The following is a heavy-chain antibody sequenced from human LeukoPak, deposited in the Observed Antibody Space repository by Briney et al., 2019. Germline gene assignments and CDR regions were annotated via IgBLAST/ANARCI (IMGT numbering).Heavy chain of an antibody. CDR2: IYYSGST. V-gene: IGHV4-59*01. CDR1: GGSISSYY. D-gene: IGHD1-26*01. J-gene: IGHJ4*02. Sequence: SETLSLTCTVSGGSISSYYWSWIRQPPGKGLEWIGYIYYSGSTNYNPSLKSRVTISVDTSKNQFSLKLSSVTAADTAVYYCAGRSPGGAAVYWGQGTLVTVSS. CDR3: AGRSPGGAAVY.